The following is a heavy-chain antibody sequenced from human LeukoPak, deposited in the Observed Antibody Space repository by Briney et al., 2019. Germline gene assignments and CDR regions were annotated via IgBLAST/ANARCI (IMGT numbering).Heavy chain of an antibody. D-gene: IGHD3-22*01. V-gene: IGHV4-59*01. Sequence: SETLSLTCTVSGGSISSYYWSWIRQPPGKGLEWIGYIYYSGSTNYNPSLKSRVTISVDTSKNQFSLKLSSVTAADTAVYYCARSGSSVYYYYYMDVWGKGTTVTISS. CDR3: ARSGSSVYYYYYMDV. CDR1: GGSISSYY. CDR2: IYYSGST. J-gene: IGHJ6*03.